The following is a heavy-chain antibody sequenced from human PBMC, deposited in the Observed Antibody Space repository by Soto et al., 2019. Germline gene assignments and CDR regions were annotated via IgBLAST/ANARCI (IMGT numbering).Heavy chain of an antibody. CDR3: AKLVCKGGDHYYRMDV. CDR1: GFTFSSYG. CDR2: ISYDGSNK. J-gene: IGHJ6*02. D-gene: IGHD3-10*01. V-gene: IGHV3-30*18. Sequence: RAMRLSCAASGFTFSSYGMHWVRQAPGKGLEWVAVISYDGSNKYYADSVKGRFTISRDNSKNTLYLQMNSLRAEDTAVYYCAKLVCKGGDHYYRMDVWGQGYTVTVS.